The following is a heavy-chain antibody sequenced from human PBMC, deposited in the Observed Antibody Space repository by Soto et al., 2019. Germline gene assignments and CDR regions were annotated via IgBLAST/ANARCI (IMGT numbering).Heavy chain of an antibody. D-gene: IGHD3-16*01. CDR2: IYSSGSA. CDR1: GDSTSGYY. CDR3: VRDHWRPSGGNSWGHYGLDV. Sequence: QVQLQESGPGLLKTSETLSLTCSVSGDSTSGYYWSWVRQSPGKGLEWVGYIYSSGSASYNPSLASRVTIAIDTSRSQVSLNLNSVTATDTAVYYCVRDHWRPSGGNSWGHYGLDVWGPGTTVTVSS. V-gene: IGHV4-59*12. J-gene: IGHJ6*02.